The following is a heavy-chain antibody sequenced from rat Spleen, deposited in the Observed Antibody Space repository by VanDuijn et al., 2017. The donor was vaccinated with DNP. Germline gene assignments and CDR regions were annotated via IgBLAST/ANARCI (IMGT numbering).Heavy chain of an antibody. D-gene: IGHD1-4*01. J-gene: IGHJ2*01. CDR3: ARPKYNLASFDY. V-gene: IGHV5-7*01. CDR2: ISSDGSHT. CDR1: GFTFSDYY. Sequence: EVKLVESGGGLVQPGRSLKLSCAGSGFTFSDYYMAWVRQTPTKGLDWVASISSDGSHTYYRDSVKGRFTISRDNAKSTLYLQMDSLRSEDTATYYCARPKYNLASFDYWGQGVMVTVSS.